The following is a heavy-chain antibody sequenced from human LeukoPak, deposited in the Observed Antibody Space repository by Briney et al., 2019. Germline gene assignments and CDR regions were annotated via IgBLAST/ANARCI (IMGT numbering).Heavy chain of an antibody. V-gene: IGHV1-18*01. CDR1: GYTFSSYG. Sequence: GASVKVSCKASGYTFSSYGITWVRQAPGQGLEWMGWISAYNGNTNYAQKVEGRVTVTTDTSTNTAYMELRSLRSDDTAVYYCARDNEQWLVRGWFDPWGQGTLVTVSS. CDR3: ARDNEQWLVRGWFDP. D-gene: IGHD6-19*01. J-gene: IGHJ5*02. CDR2: ISAYNGNT.